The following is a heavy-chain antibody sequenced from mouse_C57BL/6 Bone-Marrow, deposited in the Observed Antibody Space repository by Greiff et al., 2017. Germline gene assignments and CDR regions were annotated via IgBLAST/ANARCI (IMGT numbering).Heavy chain of an antibody. V-gene: IGHV1-64*01. CDR2: IHPNSGST. D-gene: IGHD1-1*01. J-gene: IGHJ3*01. CDR3: ARYGGCPWFAY. Sequence: QVQLKQPGAELVKPGASVKLSCKASGYTFTSYWMHWVKQRPGQGLEWIGMIHPNSGSTNYNEKFKSKATLTVDKSSSTAYMQLSSLTSEDSAVYYGARYGGCPWFAYWGQGTLVTVSA. CDR1: GYTFTSYW.